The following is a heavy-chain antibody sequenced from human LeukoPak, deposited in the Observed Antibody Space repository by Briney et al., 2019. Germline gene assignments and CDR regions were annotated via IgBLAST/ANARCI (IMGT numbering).Heavy chain of an antibody. CDR3: ARVYEEYYDFWSGYYSHWYFDL. J-gene: IGHJ2*01. V-gene: IGHV4-39*07. CDR2: IYYSGST. Sequence: PSETLSLTCTVSGGSISSSSYYWGWIRQPPGKGLEWIGSIYYSGSTNYNPSLKSRVTISVDTSKNQFSLKLSSVTAADTAVYYCARVYEEYYDFWSGYYSHWYFDLWGRGTLVTVSS. CDR1: GGSISSSSYY. D-gene: IGHD3-3*01.